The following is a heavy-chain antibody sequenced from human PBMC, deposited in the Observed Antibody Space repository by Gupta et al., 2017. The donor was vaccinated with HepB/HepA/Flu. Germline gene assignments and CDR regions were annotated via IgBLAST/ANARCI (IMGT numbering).Heavy chain of an antibody. D-gene: IGHD3-10*01. J-gene: IGHJ6*03. CDR2: ISAYNGHP. V-gene: IGHV1-18*01. CDR1: GYTFTNYG. Sequence: QVQLVQSGAEVKKPGASVKVSCKASGYTFTNYGITWVRQAPGQGLEWAGWISAYNGHPTYAQSLQGRVTMTTDTSTSTAYMELTSLKSDDSAVYFCARVQYYIDTRGSYYFYMDVWGKGTTVSVSS. CDR3: ARVQYYIDTRGSYYFYMDV.